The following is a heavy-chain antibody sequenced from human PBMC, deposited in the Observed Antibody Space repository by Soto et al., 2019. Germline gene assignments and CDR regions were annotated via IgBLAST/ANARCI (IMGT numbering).Heavy chain of an antibody. V-gene: IGHV4-34*01. D-gene: IGHD3-22*01. CDR1: GGSFSGYY. CDR2: INHSGST. J-gene: IGHJ3*02. CDR3: ARRYYYDSSGFPHAFDI. Sequence: SETLSLTCAVYGGSFSGYYWSWIRQPPGKGLEWIGEINHSGSTNYNPSLKSRVTISVDTSKNQFSLKLSSVTAADTAVYYCARRYYYDSSGFPHAFDIWGQGTMVTVSS.